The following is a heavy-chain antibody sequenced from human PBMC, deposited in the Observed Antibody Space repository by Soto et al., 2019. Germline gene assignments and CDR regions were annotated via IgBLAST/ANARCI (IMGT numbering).Heavy chain of an antibody. Sequence: GASVKVSCKASGGTFSSYVISCVRQAPGQWLEWMGGIIPIFGTANYAQKFRGRVTITADESTSTAYMELSSLRSEDTAVYYCTYYYDSSGYYYPPPDAFDIWGQGTMVTVSS. CDR1: GGTFSSYV. V-gene: IGHV1-69*13. CDR3: TYYYDSSGYYYPPPDAFDI. CDR2: IIPIFGTA. D-gene: IGHD3-22*01. J-gene: IGHJ3*02.